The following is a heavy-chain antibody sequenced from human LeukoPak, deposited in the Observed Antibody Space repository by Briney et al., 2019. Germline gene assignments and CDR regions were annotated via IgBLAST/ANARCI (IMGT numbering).Heavy chain of an antibody. CDR3: ARDPGYCSGGSCYGLYYFDY. J-gene: IGHJ4*02. Sequence: PSETLSLTCTVSGGSISSYYWSWIRQPPGKGLEWIGYIYYSGSTNYNPSLKSRVTISVDTSKNQFSLKLSSVTAADTAVYYCARDPGYCSGGSCYGLYYFDYWGQGTLVTVSS. CDR1: GGSISSYY. V-gene: IGHV4-59*01. CDR2: IYYSGST. D-gene: IGHD2-15*01.